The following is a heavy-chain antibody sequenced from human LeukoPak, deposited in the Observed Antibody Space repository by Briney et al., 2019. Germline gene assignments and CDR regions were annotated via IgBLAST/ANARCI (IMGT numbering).Heavy chain of an antibody. Sequence: ASVKVSCKASGGTFSSYAISWVRQAPGQGLEWMGWISAYNGNTNYAQKLQGRVTMTTDASTSTAYMELRSLRSDDTAVYYCARDHAHRLLRNLDYWGQGTLVTVSS. CDR1: GGTFSSYA. D-gene: IGHD5-18*01. J-gene: IGHJ4*02. V-gene: IGHV1-18*01. CDR3: ARDHAHRLLRNLDY. CDR2: ISAYNGNT.